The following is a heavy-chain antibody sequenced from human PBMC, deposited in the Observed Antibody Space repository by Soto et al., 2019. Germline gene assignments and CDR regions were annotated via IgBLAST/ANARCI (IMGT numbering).Heavy chain of an antibody. J-gene: IGHJ4*02. V-gene: IGHV3-30*04. CDR2: ISYDGSIK. CDR3: ARAEAVAGPYYFDY. D-gene: IGHD6-19*01. Sequence: LRLSCAASGSSFSISAMHWVRQAPGKGLEWVAVISYDGSIKYYADSVKGRFTVSRDNSKNTLYLQMNSLRVEDTAVYYCARAEAVAGPYYFDYWGQGTLVTVSS. CDR1: GSSFSISA.